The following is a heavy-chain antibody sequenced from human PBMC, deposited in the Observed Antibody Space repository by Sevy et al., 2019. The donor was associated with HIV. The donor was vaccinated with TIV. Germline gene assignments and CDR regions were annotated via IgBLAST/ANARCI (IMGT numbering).Heavy chain of an antibody. CDR2: IYYSGST. D-gene: IGHD3-22*01. Sequence: SETLSLTCTVSGGSISSYYWSWIRQPPGKGLEWIGYIYYSGSTNYNPSLKSRVTISVDTSKNQFSLKLSSVTAADTAVYYCARWRRRGPYYYDSSGFHYFDYWGQGTLVTVSS. CDR1: GGSISSYY. CDR3: ARWRRRGPYYYDSSGFHYFDY. J-gene: IGHJ4*02. V-gene: IGHV4-59*01.